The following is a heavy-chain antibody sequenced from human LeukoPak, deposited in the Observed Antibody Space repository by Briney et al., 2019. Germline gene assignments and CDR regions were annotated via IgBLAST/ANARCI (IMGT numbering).Heavy chain of an antibody. CDR3: ARTSTDP. CDR1: GFTFSSYG. J-gene: IGHJ5*02. Sequence: GGSLRLSCAASGFTFSSYGMSWVRQAPGKGLEWVANIKQDGSEKYYVDSVKGRFTISRDNAKNSLYLQMNSLRAEDTAVYYCARTSTDPWGQGTLVTVSS. CDR2: IKQDGSEK. V-gene: IGHV3-7*01.